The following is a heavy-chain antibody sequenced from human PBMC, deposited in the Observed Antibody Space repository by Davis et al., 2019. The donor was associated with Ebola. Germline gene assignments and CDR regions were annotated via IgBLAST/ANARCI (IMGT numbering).Heavy chain of an antibody. J-gene: IGHJ3*01. Sequence: PGGSLRLSCAASGFTFSSYAMHWVRQAPGKGLEWVAVISYDGSNKYYADSVKGRFTISRDNAKNSLYLQMNSLRAEDTAVYYCAGGKDSTGWYGDDAFDFWGPGTMVTVSS. CDR1: GFTFSSYA. CDR2: ISYDGSNK. CDR3: AGGKDSTGWYGDDAFDF. V-gene: IGHV3-30-3*01. D-gene: IGHD6-19*01.